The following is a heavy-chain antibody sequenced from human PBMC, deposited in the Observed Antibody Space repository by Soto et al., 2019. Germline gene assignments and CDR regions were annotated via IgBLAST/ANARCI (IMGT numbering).Heavy chain of an antibody. V-gene: IGHV1-69*01. CDR3: ARVGAGVSATFDP. J-gene: IGHJ5*02. D-gene: IGHD3-10*01. CDR1: GGTFSSYA. Sequence: QVQLVQSGAEVKKPGSSVKVSCKASGGTFSSYAISWVRQAPGQGLESLGGIIPIFGTANYAQKFQGRVTITADEATSTAYRELSSLRSEDTAVYYCARVGAGVSATFDPWGQGTLVTVSS. CDR2: IIPIFGTA.